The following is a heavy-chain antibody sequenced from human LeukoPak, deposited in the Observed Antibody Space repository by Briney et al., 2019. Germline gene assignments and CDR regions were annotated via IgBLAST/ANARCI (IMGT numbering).Heavy chain of an antibody. Sequence: PSETLSLTCTVSGGSISSYYWSWIRQPPGKGLEWIGYIYYSGSTNYNPSLKSRVTISVDTSKNQFSLKLSSVTAADTAVYYCARDGGSGDRPYWYFDLWGRGTLVTVSS. CDR1: GGSISSYY. J-gene: IGHJ2*01. V-gene: IGHV4-59*01. CDR3: ARDGGSGDRPYWYFDL. D-gene: IGHD7-27*01. CDR2: IYYSGST.